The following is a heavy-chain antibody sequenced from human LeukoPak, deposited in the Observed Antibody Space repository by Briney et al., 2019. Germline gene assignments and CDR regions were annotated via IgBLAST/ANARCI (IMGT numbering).Heavy chain of an antibody. CDR3: AKDSNAFRVVPVPFDP. Sequence: GGSLRLSCAASGFSFSNYVMTWVRQAPGKGPEWVSSISASGGDTYYADSVKGRFTISRDNSENTLYLQMNSLRTEDTAIYYCAKDSNAFRVVPVPFDPWGQGTLVTVSS. J-gene: IGHJ5*02. CDR2: ISASGGDT. D-gene: IGHD2-2*01. CDR1: GFSFSNYV. V-gene: IGHV3-23*01.